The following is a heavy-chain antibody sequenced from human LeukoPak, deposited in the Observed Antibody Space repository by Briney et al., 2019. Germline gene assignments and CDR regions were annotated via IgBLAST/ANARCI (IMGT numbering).Heavy chain of an antibody. CDR2: INHSGST. D-gene: IGHD3-10*01. Sequence: PSETLSLTCAVYGGSFSGYYWSWIRQPPGKGLEWIGEINHSGSTNYNPSLKSRVTISVDTSKNQFSLKLSSVTAADTAVYYCARADGSGISYYYYMDVWGKGTKVTVSS. J-gene: IGHJ6*03. V-gene: IGHV4-34*01. CDR1: GGSFSGYY. CDR3: ARADGSGISYYYYMDV.